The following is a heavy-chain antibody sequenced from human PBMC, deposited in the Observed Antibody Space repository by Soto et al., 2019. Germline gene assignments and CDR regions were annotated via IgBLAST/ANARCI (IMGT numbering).Heavy chain of an antibody. CDR2: LYYSWRT. D-gene: IGHD3-9*01. Sequence: SETLSLTCTVSGGSISSGGYYLSWIRHHPGKGLEWIGYLYYSWRTYYNPSLKSRVTISVDTSKNQFSLKLSSVTAAYTAVYYCARNYILMGDYGMDVWGQGTMV. CDR1: GGSISSGGYY. J-gene: IGHJ6*02. V-gene: IGHV4-31*03. CDR3: ARNYILMGDYGMDV.